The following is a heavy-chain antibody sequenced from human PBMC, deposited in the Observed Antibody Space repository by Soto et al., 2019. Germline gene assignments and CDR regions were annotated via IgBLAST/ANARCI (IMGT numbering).Heavy chain of an antibody. D-gene: IGHD6-13*01. V-gene: IGHV3-23*01. CDR2: ISGSGGST. CDR1: GFTFSSYA. J-gene: IGHJ4*02. Sequence: GGSLRLSCAASGFTFSSYAMSWVRQAPGKGLEWVSAISGSGGSTYYADSVKGRFTISRDNSKNTLYLQMNSLRAEDTAVYSCAKEGGSSSYRYYFDYWGQGTLVTVSS. CDR3: AKEGGSSSYRYYFDY.